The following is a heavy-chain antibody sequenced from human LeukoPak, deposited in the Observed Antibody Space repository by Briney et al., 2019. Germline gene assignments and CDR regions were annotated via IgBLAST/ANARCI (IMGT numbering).Heavy chain of an antibody. CDR2: ISGSGGST. D-gene: IGHD2-2*01. Sequence: PGGSLRLSCAASGFTFSSYGMSWVRQAPGKGLEWVSAISGSGGSTYYADSVKGRFTISRDNSKNTLYLQMNSLRAEDTAVYYCAKGPSPGEYQLITYMDVWGKGTTATISS. V-gene: IGHV3-23*01. J-gene: IGHJ6*03. CDR3: AKGPSPGEYQLITYMDV. CDR1: GFTFSSYG.